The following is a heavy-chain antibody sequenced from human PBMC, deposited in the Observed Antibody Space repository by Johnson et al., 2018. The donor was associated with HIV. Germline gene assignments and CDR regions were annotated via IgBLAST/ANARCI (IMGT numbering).Heavy chain of an antibody. J-gene: IGHJ3*02. D-gene: IGHD6-13*01. CDR2: ISGSGGST. CDR1: GFTFSSYA. CDR3: AKEEGLAAAGTGEAFDI. Sequence: VHLVESGGGVVRPGGSLRLSCAASGFTFSSYAMSWVRQAPGKGLEWVSAISGSGGSTYYADSVKGRFTISRDNSKNTLYLQMNSLRAEDTAVYYCAKEEGLAAAGTGEAFDIWGQGTMVTVSS. V-gene: IGHV3-23*04.